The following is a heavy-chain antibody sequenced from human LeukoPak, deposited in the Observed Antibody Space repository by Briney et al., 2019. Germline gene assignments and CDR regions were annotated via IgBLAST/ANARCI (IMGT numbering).Heavy chain of an antibody. D-gene: IGHD3-3*01. J-gene: IGHJ4*02. CDR3: ARAPDFWSGYIDY. Sequence: GGSLRLSCAASGFTFSSYSMNWVRQAPGKGLELVSSISSSSSYIYYADSVKGRFTISRDNAKNSLYLQMNSLRAEDTAVYYCARAPDFWSGYIDYWGQGTLVTVSS. CDR2: ISSSSSYI. CDR1: GFTFSSYS. V-gene: IGHV3-21*01.